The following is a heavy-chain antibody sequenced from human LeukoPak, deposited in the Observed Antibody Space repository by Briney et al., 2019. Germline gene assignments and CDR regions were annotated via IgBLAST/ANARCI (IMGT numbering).Heavy chain of an antibody. V-gene: IGHV4-59*08. CDR3: ARHSSSFEYNWFDP. Sequence: SETLSLTCTVSGGSISSYYWSWIRQPPGKGLEWIGYIYYSGSTNYNPSLKSRVTISVDTSKNQFSLRLSSVTAADTAVYYWARHSSSFEYNWFDPWGQGTLVTVSS. CDR2: IYYSGST. D-gene: IGHD6-6*01. J-gene: IGHJ5*02. CDR1: GGSISSYY.